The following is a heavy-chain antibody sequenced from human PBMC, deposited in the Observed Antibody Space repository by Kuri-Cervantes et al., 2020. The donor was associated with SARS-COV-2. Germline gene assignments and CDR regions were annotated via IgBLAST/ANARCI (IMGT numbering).Heavy chain of an antibody. CDR3: ARAQNTYGSGSYVYFQH. V-gene: IGHV3-30*02. CDR1: GFTFSSYA. Sequence: GGSLRLSCEGSGFTFSSYALHWVRQAPGKGLEWVAFIRYDGGNEYSTESVKGRFTISRDNAKNSLYLQMNSLRAEDTAVYYCARAQNTYGSGSYVYFQHWGQGTLVTVSS. CDR2: IRYDGGNE. D-gene: IGHD3-10*01. J-gene: IGHJ1*01.